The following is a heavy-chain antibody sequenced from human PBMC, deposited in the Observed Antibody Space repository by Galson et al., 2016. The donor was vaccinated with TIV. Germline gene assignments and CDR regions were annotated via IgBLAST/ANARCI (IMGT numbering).Heavy chain of an antibody. V-gene: IGHV4-61*02. Sequence: TLSLTCTVSGGSINSDGYHWSWIRQSAGKEPEWIGRIYSSGSTNYNPSLWSRVTISLDVSRNQFSLKLSSVTAADTALYYCARRVVGTGYEYWGQGILVTVS. CDR1: GGSINSDGYH. CDR3: ARRVVGTGYEY. J-gene: IGHJ4*02. CDR2: IYSSGST. D-gene: IGHD6-13*01.